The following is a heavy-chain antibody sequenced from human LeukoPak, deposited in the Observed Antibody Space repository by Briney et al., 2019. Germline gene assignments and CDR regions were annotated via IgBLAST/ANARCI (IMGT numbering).Heavy chain of an antibody. CDR2: IKEDGSEK. V-gene: IGHV3-7*03. Sequence: PGGSLRLSCAASGFTFSRDWMSWVRQAPGKGLEWVANIKEDGSEKYYVESVKGRFTISRDNAKNSLYLQMSSLRAEDTAVYYCAKDQRGYSFGSTGGNWGQGTLVTVSS. D-gene: IGHD5-18*01. CDR1: GFTFSRDW. CDR3: AKDQRGYSFGSTGGN. J-gene: IGHJ4*02.